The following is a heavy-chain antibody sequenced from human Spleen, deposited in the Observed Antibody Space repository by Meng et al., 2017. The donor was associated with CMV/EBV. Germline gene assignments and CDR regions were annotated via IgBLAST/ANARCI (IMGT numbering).Heavy chain of an antibody. CDR1: GYTFTSYG. CDR2: ISAYNGNT. Sequence: ASVKVSCKASGYTFTSYGISWVRQAPGQGLEWXGWISAYNGNTNYAQKLQGRVTMTTDTSTSTAYMELRSLRSXDTAVYYCARVPDFVVVPAATDYYYYGMDVWGQGTTVTVSS. J-gene: IGHJ6*02. D-gene: IGHD2-2*01. CDR3: ARVPDFVVVPAATDYYYYGMDV. V-gene: IGHV1-18*01.